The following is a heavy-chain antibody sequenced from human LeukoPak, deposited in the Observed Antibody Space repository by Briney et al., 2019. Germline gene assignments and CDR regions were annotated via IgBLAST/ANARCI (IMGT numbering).Heavy chain of an antibody. CDR2: INHSGST. CDR3: ARGLRFRFHIAVVTAPPGWYFDL. CDR1: GGSFSGYY. J-gene: IGHJ2*01. D-gene: IGHD2-21*02. V-gene: IGHV4-34*01. Sequence: SETLSLTCAVYGGSFSGYYWSWIRQPPGKGLEWIGEINHSGSTNYNPSLKSRVTISVDTSKNQFSLKLSSVTAADTAVYYCARGLRFRFHIAVVTAPPGWYFDLWGRGTLVTVSS.